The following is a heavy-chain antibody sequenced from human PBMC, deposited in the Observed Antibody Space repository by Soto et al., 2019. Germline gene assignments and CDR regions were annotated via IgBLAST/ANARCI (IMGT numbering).Heavy chain of an antibody. Sequence: QPGGSLRLSCAASGFTFDDYAMHWVRQAPGKGLEWVSGISWNSGSIGYADSVKGRFTISRDNAKNSLYLQMNSLRAEDTALYYCAKDIGSYYVSYFDYWGQGTLVTVSS. CDR3: AKDIGSYYVSYFDY. CDR2: ISWNSGSI. J-gene: IGHJ4*02. D-gene: IGHD1-26*01. CDR1: GFTFDDYA. V-gene: IGHV3-9*01.